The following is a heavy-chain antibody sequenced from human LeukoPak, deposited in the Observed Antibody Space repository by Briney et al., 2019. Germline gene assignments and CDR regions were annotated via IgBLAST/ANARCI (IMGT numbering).Heavy chain of an antibody. CDR1: GFTVSSNY. CDR3: TRQLGYCSSGTCYFDS. J-gene: IGHJ4*02. Sequence: GGSLRLSCAASGFTVSSNYMSWVRQAPGKGLEWVSVIYSGGSTYYADSVKGRFTISRDNSQNTLYLQMNSLRAEDTAIYYCTRQLGYCSSGTCYFDSWGQGTLVTVSS. D-gene: IGHD2-15*01. CDR2: IYSGGST. V-gene: IGHV3-66*04.